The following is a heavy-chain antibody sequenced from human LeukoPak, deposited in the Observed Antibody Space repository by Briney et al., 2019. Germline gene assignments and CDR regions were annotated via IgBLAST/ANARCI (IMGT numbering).Heavy chain of an antibody. CDR3: AREQGEGLDI. CDR2: IYYSGTT. J-gene: IGHJ3*02. V-gene: IGHV4-59*01. Sequence: KPSVTLTLTCTVSGGSISSYYWNCIRQPSGKGLEWIGYIYYSGTTSYNPSLKSRVSISVDTSKNQISLKLSSVTAADTAVYYCAREQGEGLDIWGQGTMVTVSS. D-gene: IGHD1-26*01. CDR1: GGSISSYY.